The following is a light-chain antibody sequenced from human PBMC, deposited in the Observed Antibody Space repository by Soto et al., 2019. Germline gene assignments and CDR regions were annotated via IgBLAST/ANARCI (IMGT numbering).Light chain of an antibody. J-gene: IGKJ4*01. Sequence: DVVMTQSPLSLPVTLGQPASISCRSSQSLVHSDGNTYLSWFQQMPGHSPRRLIYKVSERDSGVPDRFSGSGSVDDFTLKISGVEAEDVGSYWCMQGTQWPRTFGGGTKVEIK. CDR3: MQGTQWPRT. CDR1: QSLVHSDGNTY. V-gene: IGKV2-30*02. CDR2: KVS.